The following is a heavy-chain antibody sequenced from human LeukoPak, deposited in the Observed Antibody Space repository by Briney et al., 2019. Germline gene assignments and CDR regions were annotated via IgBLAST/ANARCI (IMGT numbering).Heavy chain of an antibody. CDR1: GFIFSDYY. Sequence: PGGSLRLSCAASGFIFSDYYTSWIRQAPAKGLEWVSYISSGGSTIYYADSVKGRFTISRDNAKNSLYLQMNSLRAEDTAVYYCARDIYYYDSSGYYFPGGSDYWGQGTLVTVSS. CDR3: ARDIYYYDSSGYYFPGGSDY. V-gene: IGHV3-11*04. CDR2: ISSGGSTI. D-gene: IGHD3-22*01. J-gene: IGHJ4*02.